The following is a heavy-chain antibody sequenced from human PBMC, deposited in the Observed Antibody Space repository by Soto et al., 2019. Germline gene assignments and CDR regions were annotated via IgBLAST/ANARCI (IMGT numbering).Heavy chain of an antibody. J-gene: IGHJ4*02. CDR2: IITIFGTA. CDR3: ARGGVCSGGSCYFDY. Sequence: QVQLVQSGAEVKTPGSSVTVSCKASGGTFSSYAISWVRQAPGQGLEWMGGIITIFGTANYAEKFQGRVTITADESTSTAYMELSSMRSEDTAVYYCARGGVCSGGSCYFDYWGQGTLVTVSS. D-gene: IGHD2-15*01. CDR1: GGTFSSYA. V-gene: IGHV1-69*01.